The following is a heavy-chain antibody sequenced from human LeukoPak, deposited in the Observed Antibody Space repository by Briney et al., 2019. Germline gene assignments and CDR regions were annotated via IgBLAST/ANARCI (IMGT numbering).Heavy chain of an antibody. J-gene: IGHJ4*02. CDR2: ISSSSSTI. CDR3: AREGVGFWSGYYTF. D-gene: IGHD3-3*01. CDR1: GFTFSSYS. Sequence: AGGSLRLSCAASGFTFSSYSMNWVRQAPGKGLEWVSYISSSSSTIYYADSVKGRFTISRDNAKKTVYLQMNSLRAEDTAVYYCAREGVGFWSGYYTFWGQGTLVTVSS. V-gene: IGHV3-48*04.